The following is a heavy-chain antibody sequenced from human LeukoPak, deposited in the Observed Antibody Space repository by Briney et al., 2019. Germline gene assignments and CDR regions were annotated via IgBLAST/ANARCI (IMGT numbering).Heavy chain of an antibody. J-gene: IGHJ4*02. D-gene: IGHD3-10*01. CDR3: ARHAEFPAAIIWFGELLPTHFDY. V-gene: IGHV3-23*01. CDR1: GFTFSSYA. Sequence: GGSLRLSCAASGFTFSSYAMSWVRQAPGKGLEWVSAISGSGGSTYYADSVKGRFTISRDNSKNTLYLQMNSLRAEDTAVCYCARHAEFPAAIIWFGELLPTHFDYWGQGTLVTVSS. CDR2: ISGSGGST.